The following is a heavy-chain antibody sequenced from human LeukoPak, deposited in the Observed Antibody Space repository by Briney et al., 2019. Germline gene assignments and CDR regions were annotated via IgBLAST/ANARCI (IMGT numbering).Heavy chain of an antibody. CDR1: GFTVSSNY. D-gene: IGHD5-12*01. V-gene: IGHV3-53*01. J-gene: IGHJ6*03. Sequence: PGGSLRLSCAASGFTVSSNYMSWVRQAPGKGLEWVSVIYSGGSTYYADSVKGRFTISRDNSKNTLYPQMNSLRAEDTAVYYCAGGYDGPPTGYMDVWGKGTTVTVSS. CDR2: IYSGGST. CDR3: AGGYDGPPTGYMDV.